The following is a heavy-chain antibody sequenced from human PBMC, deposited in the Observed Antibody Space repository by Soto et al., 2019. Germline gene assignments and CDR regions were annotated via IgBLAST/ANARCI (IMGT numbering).Heavy chain of an antibody. D-gene: IGHD4-17*01. V-gene: IGHV4-61*01. Sequence: QVQLQESGPGLVKPSETLSLTCTVSGGSLTSGSYYWRWIRQPTGKGLEWIGNIYYRGITNYNPSIESSVSITVDPSKNQFSLTRSPVTAADTAVYYCARVATVTTWEDLWGQGTLVTVSS. CDR3: ARVATVTTWEDL. CDR1: GGSLTSGSYY. CDR2: IYYRGIT. J-gene: IGHJ4*02.